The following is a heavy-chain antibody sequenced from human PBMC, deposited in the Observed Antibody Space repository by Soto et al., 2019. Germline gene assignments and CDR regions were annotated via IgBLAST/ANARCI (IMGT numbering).Heavy chain of an antibody. Sequence: QLQLQESGSGLVKPSQTLSLTCAVSGGSISSGGYSWSWIRQPPGKGLEWIGYIYHSGSTYYNPSLKSRVTISVDKSENQFSLKLSSVTAADTAGYYCARTITMVRGVIRGKNWFDPWGQGTLVTVSS. CDR3: ARTITMVRGVIRGKNWFDP. D-gene: IGHD3-10*01. V-gene: IGHV4-30-2*01. CDR1: GGSISSGGYS. J-gene: IGHJ5*02. CDR2: IYHSGST.